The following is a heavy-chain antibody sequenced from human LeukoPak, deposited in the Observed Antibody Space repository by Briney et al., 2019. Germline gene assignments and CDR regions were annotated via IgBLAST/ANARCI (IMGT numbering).Heavy chain of an antibody. V-gene: IGHV1-46*01. CDR1: GYTFTSYY. D-gene: IGHD3-10*01. J-gene: IGHJ4*02. Sequence: GASVKVSCKASGYTFTSYYMHWVRQAPGQGLEWMGIINPSGGSTSYAQKFQGRVTMTRDTSTSTVYMELSSLRSDDTAVYYCARVDGFGELYYWGQGTLVTVSS. CDR2: INPSGGST. CDR3: ARVDGFGELYY.